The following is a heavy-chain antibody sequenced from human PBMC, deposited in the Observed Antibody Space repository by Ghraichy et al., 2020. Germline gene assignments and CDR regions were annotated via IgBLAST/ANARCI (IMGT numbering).Heavy chain of an antibody. J-gene: IGHJ4*02. Sequence: ETLSLTCAVYGGSFSGYYWSWIRQPPGKGLEWIGEINHSGSTNYNPSLKSRVTISVDTSKNQFSLKLSSVTAADTAVYYCARGFKRVTPVPGYWGQGTLVTVSS. CDR3: ARGFKRVTPVPGY. CDR1: GGSFSGYY. D-gene: IGHD2-21*02. CDR2: INHSGST. V-gene: IGHV4-34*01.